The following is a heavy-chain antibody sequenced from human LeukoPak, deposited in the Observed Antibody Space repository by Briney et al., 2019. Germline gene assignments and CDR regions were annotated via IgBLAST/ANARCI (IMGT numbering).Heavy chain of an antibody. D-gene: IGHD2-8*02. V-gene: IGHV4-39*01. CDR1: GGSISSSSYY. J-gene: IGHJ5*02. CDR2: IYYSGRD. Sequence: SETLSLTCTVSGGSISSSSYYWGWLRPPPGKGLEWIGSIYYSGRDCDNPFLKSGVTISVDTYKNQFSLKLSAVTAADTAVYYCARPTALVAVYCYPPIHNWFDPWGQGTLVTVSS. CDR3: ARPTALVAVYCYPPIHNWFDP.